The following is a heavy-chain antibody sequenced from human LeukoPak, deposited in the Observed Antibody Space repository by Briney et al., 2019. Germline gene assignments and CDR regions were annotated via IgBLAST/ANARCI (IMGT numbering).Heavy chain of an antibody. CDR1: GFTFSSYG. V-gene: IGHV3-30*02. Sequence: PGGSLRLSCAASGFTFSSYGMHWVRQVPGKGLEWLSFIRYDGDEKYYGDSVKGRFTISRDNSKNTLYLEMNSLRPEDTAVYYCAKAYFVDTSAVTEGINWFDPWGQGTLVTVSS. J-gene: IGHJ5*02. CDR2: IRYDGDEK. D-gene: IGHD5-18*01. CDR3: AKAYFVDTSAVTEGINWFDP.